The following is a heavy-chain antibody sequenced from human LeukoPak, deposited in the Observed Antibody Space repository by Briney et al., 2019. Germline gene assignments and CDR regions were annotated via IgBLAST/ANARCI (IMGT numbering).Heavy chain of an antibody. D-gene: IGHD3-3*01. CDR1: GGSISSYY. CDR2: IYYSGST. CDR3: ARHGSLDFWSGYYSA. V-gene: IGHV4-59*08. Sequence: PSETLSLTCTVSGGSISSYYRSWIRQPPGKGLEWIGYIYYSGSTNYNPSLKSRVTISVDTSKSQFSLKLSSVTAADTAVYYCARHGSLDFWSGYYSAWGQGTLVTVSS. J-gene: IGHJ5*02.